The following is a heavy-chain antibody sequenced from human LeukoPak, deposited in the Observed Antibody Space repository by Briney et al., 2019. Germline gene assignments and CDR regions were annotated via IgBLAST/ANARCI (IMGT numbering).Heavy chain of an antibody. V-gene: IGHV3-30*02. CDR1: GFTFSNYG. D-gene: IGHD3-16*01. Sequence: GGSLRLSCAASGFTFSNYGMHWVRQAPGKGLEWVAVIRYDGNNKYYADSVKGRFTISRDNSKNTLYLQMNSLRAEDTAVYYRAKEGALRDFDYWGQGALVTVSS. CDR3: AKEGALRDFDY. CDR2: IRYDGNNK. J-gene: IGHJ4*02.